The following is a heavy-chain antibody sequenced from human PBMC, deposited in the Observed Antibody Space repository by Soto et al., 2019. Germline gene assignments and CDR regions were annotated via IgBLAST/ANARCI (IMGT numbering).Heavy chain of an antibody. J-gene: IGHJ6*02. CDR2: IYYSGST. D-gene: IGHD2-2*01. Sequence: VQLQESGPGLVKPSQTLSLTCTVSGGSISSGGYYWSWIRQHPGKGLEWIGYIYYSGSTYYNPSLKSRVTISVDTSKNQFSLKMSSVTAADTAVYYFARYYCSSTSCPTSYHYGMDVWGQGTTVTVSS. V-gene: IGHV4-31*03. CDR3: ARYYCSSTSCPTSYHYGMDV. CDR1: GGSISSGGYY.